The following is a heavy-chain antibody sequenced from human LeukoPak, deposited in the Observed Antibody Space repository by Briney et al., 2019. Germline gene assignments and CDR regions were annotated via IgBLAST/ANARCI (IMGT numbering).Heavy chain of an antibody. D-gene: IGHD2-2*01. CDR1: GGSISSGYYY. J-gene: IGHJ5*02. Sequence: SETLSLTCTISGGSISSGYYYWSWIRQPAGKGLEWIGEINHSGSTNYNPSLKSRVTISVDTSKNQFSLKLSSVTAADTAVYYCARGTSLFVVVPAAPYNWFDPWGQGTLVTVSS. CDR2: INHSGST. CDR3: ARGTSLFVVVPAAPYNWFDP. V-gene: IGHV4-61*10.